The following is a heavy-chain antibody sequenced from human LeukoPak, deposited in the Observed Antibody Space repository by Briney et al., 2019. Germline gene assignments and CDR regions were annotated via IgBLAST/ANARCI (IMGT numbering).Heavy chain of an antibody. CDR1: GGSISSYY. CDR2: IYYSGST. J-gene: IGHJ3*02. Sequence: SETLFLTCTVSGGSISSYYWSWIRQPPGKGLEWIGYIYYSGSTNYNPSLKSRVTISVDTSKNQFSLKLSSVTAADTAVYYCARVRGDYDILTGYYYGGAFDIWGQGTMVTVSS. V-gene: IGHV4-59*01. CDR3: ARVRGDYDILTGYYYGGAFDI. D-gene: IGHD3-9*01.